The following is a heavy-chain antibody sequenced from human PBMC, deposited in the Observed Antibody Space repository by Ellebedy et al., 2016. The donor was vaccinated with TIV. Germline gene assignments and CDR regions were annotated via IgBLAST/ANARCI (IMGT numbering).Heavy chain of an antibody. J-gene: IGHJ4*02. Sequence: GESLKISCAASGFTFSSYSMNWVRQAPGKGLEWVSTISSNSAYIYYSDSVKGRFTISRDNARNSLYLQMNSLRADDTAVYFCVRGGLFSSDTPANDYWGQGTLVTVSS. V-gene: IGHV3-21*01. CDR2: ISSNSAYI. CDR1: GFTFSSYS. CDR3: VRGGLFSSDTPANDY. D-gene: IGHD2-2*01.